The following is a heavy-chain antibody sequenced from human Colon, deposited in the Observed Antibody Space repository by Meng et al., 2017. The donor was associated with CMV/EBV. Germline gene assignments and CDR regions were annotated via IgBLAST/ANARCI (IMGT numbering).Heavy chain of an antibody. J-gene: IGHJ4*02. V-gene: IGHV3-9*01. CDR2: ITWNGRKI. CDR1: GFTMADYA. CDR3: AKDRSYSAFGYFDD. D-gene: IGHD1-26*01. Sequence: GRSLRLACAADGFTMADYAMHWVRQVPGKGLEWVAGITWNGRKIGYATSVKGRVTIARDNAKNSLDLELNSLRLDDTGLYYCAKDRSYSAFGYFDDWGQGTLVTVSS.